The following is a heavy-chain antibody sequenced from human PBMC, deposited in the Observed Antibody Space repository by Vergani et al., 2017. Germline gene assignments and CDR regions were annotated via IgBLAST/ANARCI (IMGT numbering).Heavy chain of an antibody. CDR1: GFSLSNARMG. D-gene: IGHD6-13*01. V-gene: IGHV2-26*01. CDR2: IFSNDEK. J-gene: IGHJ6*03. Sequence: QVTLKESGPVLVKTPETLTLTCTVSGFSLSNARMGVSWIRQPPGKALGWLAHIFSNDEKSYSTSLKSRLTISKDTAKSQVVLTMTNMDPVDTATYYGARTRSSSWYKYYYYMDVWGKGTTVTVSS. CDR3: ARTRSSSWYKYYYYMDV.